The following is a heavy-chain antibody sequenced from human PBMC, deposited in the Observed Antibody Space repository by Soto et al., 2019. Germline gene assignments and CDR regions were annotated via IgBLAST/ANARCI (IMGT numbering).Heavy chain of an antibody. CDR1: GGTFSSYA. V-gene: IGHV1-69*01. Sequence: QVQLVQSGAAVKKPGSSVKVSCKASGGTFSSYAISWVRQAPGQGLEWMGGLIPIFGTANYAQKFQGRGTITADESTITAYMELSSLRSEDTAVYYCARVYYDSSGYSYYYYYGMDVWGQGTTVTVSS. D-gene: IGHD3-22*01. CDR2: LIPIFGTA. J-gene: IGHJ6*02. CDR3: ARVYYDSSGYSYYYYYGMDV.